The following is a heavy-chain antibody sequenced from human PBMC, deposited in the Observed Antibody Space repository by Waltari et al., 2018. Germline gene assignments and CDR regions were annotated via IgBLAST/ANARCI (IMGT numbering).Heavy chain of an antibody. CDR2: IYYSGST. CDR3: ATTVVLLEWLLGAFDI. V-gene: IGHV4-59*01. CDR1: GGSISSYY. Sequence: QVQLQESGPGLVKPSETLSLTCTVSGGSISSYYWSWIRQPPGKGLEWIGYIYYSGSTNYNPSLKSRVTISVDTSKNQFSLKLSSVTAADTAVYYCATTVVLLEWLLGAFDIWGQGTMVTVSS. J-gene: IGHJ3*02. D-gene: IGHD3-3*01.